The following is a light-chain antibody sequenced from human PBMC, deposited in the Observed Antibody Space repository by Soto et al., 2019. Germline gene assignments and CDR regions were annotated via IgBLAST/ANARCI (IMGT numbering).Light chain of an antibody. CDR1: QSVRSN. J-gene: IGKJ1*01. Sequence: QSPGTLSLSPGERATLSCRASQSVRSNLAWYQQKPGQAPRLLIYGASTRATGIPARFSGGGSGTEFTLTISSLQSEDFAVYYCQQYSNWPPGTFGQGTKVDIK. CDR3: QQYSNWPPGT. CDR2: GAS. V-gene: IGKV3-15*01.